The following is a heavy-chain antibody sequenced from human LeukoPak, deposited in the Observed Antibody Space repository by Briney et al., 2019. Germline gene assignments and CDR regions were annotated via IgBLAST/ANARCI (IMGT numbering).Heavy chain of an antibody. CDR2: MNPNSGNT. D-gene: IGHD2-15*01. J-gene: IGHJ4*02. Sequence: ASVKVSCMASGYTFTSYDINWVRQATGQGLEWMGWMNPNSGNTGYAQKFQGRVTITRNTSISTAYMELSSLRSEDTAVYYCARGEGCSGGSCQYYFDYWGQGTLVTVSS. CDR3: ARGEGCSGGSCQYYFDY. CDR1: GYTFTSYD. V-gene: IGHV1-8*03.